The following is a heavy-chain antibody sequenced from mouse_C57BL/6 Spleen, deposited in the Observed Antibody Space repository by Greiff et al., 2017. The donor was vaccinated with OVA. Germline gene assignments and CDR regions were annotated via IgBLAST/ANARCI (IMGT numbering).Heavy chain of an antibody. CDR2: ISSGGDYI. CDR3: TRDGPLTGPDYYAMDY. V-gene: IGHV5-9-1*02. J-gene: IGHJ4*01. D-gene: IGHD4-1*01. CDR1: GFTFSSYA. Sequence: EVKLVESGAGLVKPGGSLKLSCAASGFTFSSYAMSWVRQTPEKRLEWVAYISSGGDYIYYADTVKGRFTIPRDNARNTLYLQMSSLKSEDAAMYYCTRDGPLTGPDYYAMDYWGQGTSVTVSS.